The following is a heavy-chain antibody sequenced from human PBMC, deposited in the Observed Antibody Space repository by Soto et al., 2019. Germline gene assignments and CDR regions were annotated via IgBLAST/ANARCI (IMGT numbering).Heavy chain of an antibody. V-gene: IGHV4-31*03. D-gene: IGHD2-15*01. CDR2: RYYSEST. J-gene: IGHJ4*02. CDR1: GGSITTGGYY. CDR3: ARTKGSGGSCCRWYLDY. Sequence: SETLSLTCTVSGGSITTGGYYWSWIRQLPGKGLEWIGHRYYSESTYYNPSLKSRVSISLDTSKNQFSLKLSFVTAADTATYYCARTKGSGGSCCRWYLDYWGKGTRVSVAS.